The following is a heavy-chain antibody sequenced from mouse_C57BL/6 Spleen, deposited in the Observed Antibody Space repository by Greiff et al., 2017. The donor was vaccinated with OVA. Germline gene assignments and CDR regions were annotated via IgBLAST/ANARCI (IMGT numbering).Heavy chain of an antibody. D-gene: IGHD4-1*01. CDR2: ISSGSSTI. V-gene: IGHV5-17*01. Sequence: VQLQQSGGGLVKPGGSLKLSCAASGFTFSDYGMHWVRQAPEKGLEWVAYISSGSSTIYYADTVKGRFTISRDNAKNTLFLQMTSLRSEDTAMYYCATTGTSYAMDYWGQGTSVTVSS. CDR3: ATTGTSYAMDY. J-gene: IGHJ4*01. CDR1: GFTFSDYG.